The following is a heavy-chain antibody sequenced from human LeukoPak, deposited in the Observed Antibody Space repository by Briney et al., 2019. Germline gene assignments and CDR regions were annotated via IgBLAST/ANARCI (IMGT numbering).Heavy chain of an antibody. Sequence: ASVKVSCKASGYTFTSYGISWVRQAPGQGLEWMGWISAYNGNTHYAQKLQGRVTMTTDTSTSTVYMELRSLRSDDTAVYYCARNLWFGESSDAFDMWGQGTMVTVSS. CDR2: ISAYNGNT. D-gene: IGHD3-10*01. CDR3: ARNLWFGESSDAFDM. V-gene: IGHV1-18*01. CDR1: GYTFTSYG. J-gene: IGHJ3*02.